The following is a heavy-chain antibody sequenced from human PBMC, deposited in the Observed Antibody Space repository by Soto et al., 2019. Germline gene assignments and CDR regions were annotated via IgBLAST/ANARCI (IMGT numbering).Heavy chain of an antibody. CDR3: ARGRGGPQGYFDY. D-gene: IGHD2-15*01. CDR2: IYSGGST. J-gene: IGHJ4*02. V-gene: IGHV3-53*01. Sequence: GGSLRLSCAASGFTVSSNYMSWVRQAPGKGLEWVSVIYSGGSTYYADSVKSRFTISRDNSKNTLYLQMNSLRAEDTAVYYCARGRGGPQGYFDYWGQGTLVTVSS. CDR1: GFTVSSNY.